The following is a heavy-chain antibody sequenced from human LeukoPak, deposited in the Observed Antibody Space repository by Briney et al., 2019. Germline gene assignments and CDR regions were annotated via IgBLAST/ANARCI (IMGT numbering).Heavy chain of an antibody. CDR3: ARDVMYSSGWYGGFDY. Sequence: GGSLRLSCAASGFTFSGYEMNWVRQAPGKGLEWVSYISSSGSTIYYADSVKGRFTISRDNAKNSLYLQMNSLRAEDTAVYYCARDVMYSSGWYGGFDYWGQGTLVTVSS. D-gene: IGHD6-19*01. V-gene: IGHV3-48*03. J-gene: IGHJ4*02. CDR1: GFTFSGYE. CDR2: ISSSGSTI.